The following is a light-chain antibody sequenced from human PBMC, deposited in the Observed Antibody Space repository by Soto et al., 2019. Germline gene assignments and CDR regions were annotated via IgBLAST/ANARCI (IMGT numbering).Light chain of an antibody. J-gene: IGKJ5*01. Sequence: ETVLTQSPGTLSLSPGDRATLSCRASQSVGGSLAWDQQRPGQAPRLLVYHTSNRATGIPDRFSASGSGTDFTLTISRLEPEDFAVYYCQQRSNSQITFGQGTRLEI. V-gene: IGKV3D-11*02. CDR1: QSVGGS. CDR2: HTS. CDR3: QQRSNSQIT.